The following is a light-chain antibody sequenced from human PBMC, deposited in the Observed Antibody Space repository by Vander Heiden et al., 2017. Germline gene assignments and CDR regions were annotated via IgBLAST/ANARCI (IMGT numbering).Light chain of an antibody. J-gene: IGKJ2*01. CDR2: KAS. Sequence: DIQMTQSPSTLSASVGDRVTITCRASQSISIYLAWYQQKPGKAPNLLIYKASNLEIGVPSRFSGSGSETEFSLTISSLQPDDFATYYCQHYKSYPYSFGQGTKLDIK. CDR3: QHYKSYPYS. V-gene: IGKV1-5*03. CDR1: QSISIY.